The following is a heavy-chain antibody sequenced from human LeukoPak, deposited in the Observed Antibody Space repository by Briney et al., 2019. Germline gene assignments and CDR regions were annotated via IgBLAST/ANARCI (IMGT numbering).Heavy chain of an antibody. V-gene: IGHV3-7*05. Sequence: GGSLRLSCAASGFTFSTYWMTWVRQAPGKGLEWVANINKNGGDQYYGDSVKGRFTISRDNTKNSLYLQMNSLRAEDTAMYYCTTYYDSGPSKDRGQGTLVTVSS. CDR3: TTYYDSGPSKD. CDR2: INKNGGDQ. CDR1: GFTFSTYW. J-gene: IGHJ4*02. D-gene: IGHD3-22*01.